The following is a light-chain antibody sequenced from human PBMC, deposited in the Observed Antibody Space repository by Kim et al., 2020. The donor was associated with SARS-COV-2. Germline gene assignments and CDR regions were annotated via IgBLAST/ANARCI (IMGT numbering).Light chain of an antibody. J-gene: IGKJ1*01. Sequence: LSPGERVTRSCRASQSVASNFLAWYQQRPGQAPRLLIYGASTRATGIPDRFSGSGSGTEFTLTISGLEPEDFAVFYCQQYANSRTFGQGTKVDIK. V-gene: IGKV3-20*01. CDR1: QSVASNF. CDR3: QQYANSRT. CDR2: GAS.